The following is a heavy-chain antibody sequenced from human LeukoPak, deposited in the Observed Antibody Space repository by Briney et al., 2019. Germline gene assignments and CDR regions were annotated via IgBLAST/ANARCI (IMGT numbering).Heavy chain of an antibody. CDR3: ARDGYCSSSSCFDH. V-gene: IGHV3-74*01. CDR1: GFTFSSYW. J-gene: IGHJ4*02. CDR2: INSDGSIS. D-gene: IGHD2-2*03. Sequence: GGSLRLSCAASGFTFSSYWMHWVRQAPGKGLVWVSRINSDGSISNYANSVKGRFTISRDNAKNTLYLLVNSLRAEDTAVYYCARDGYCSSSSCFDHWGQGTLVTVSS.